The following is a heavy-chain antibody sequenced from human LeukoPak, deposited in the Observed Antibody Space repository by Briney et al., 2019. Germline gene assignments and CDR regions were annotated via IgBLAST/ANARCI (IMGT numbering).Heavy chain of an antibody. Sequence: ASVKVSCKVSGYTLTELSMHWVRQAPGKGLEWMGGFDPEDGETVYAQKFQGRVTMTEDTSTDTAYMELSSLRSEDTAVYYCATVRFGEFSFDPWGQGTLVTVSS. J-gene: IGHJ5*02. V-gene: IGHV1-24*01. CDR3: ATVRFGEFSFDP. D-gene: IGHD3-10*01. CDR1: GYTLTELS. CDR2: FDPEDGET.